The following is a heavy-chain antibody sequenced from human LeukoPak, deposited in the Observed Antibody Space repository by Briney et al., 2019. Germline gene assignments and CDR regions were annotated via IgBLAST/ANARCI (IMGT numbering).Heavy chain of an antibody. V-gene: IGHV4-34*01. J-gene: IGHJ4*02. D-gene: IGHD3-3*01. Sequence: SETLSLTCAVYGGSFSGYYWSWIRQPPGKGLEWIGEINHSGSTNYNPSLKSRVTISVDTSKNQFSLKLSSVTAADTAVHYCARIFPPPGRFDYWGQGTLVTVSS. CDR3: ARIFPPPGRFDY. CDR1: GGSFSGYY. CDR2: INHSGST.